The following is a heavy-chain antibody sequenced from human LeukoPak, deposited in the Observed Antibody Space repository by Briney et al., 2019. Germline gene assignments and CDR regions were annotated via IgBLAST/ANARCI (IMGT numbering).Heavy chain of an antibody. J-gene: IGHJ4*02. CDR3: VNGYERQRGY. D-gene: IGHD5-12*01. V-gene: IGHV3-7*01. Sequence: PGGSLRLSCAVSGFTFSNYWMSWVRQARGKGLEWVANINQYASEKYYVDSVKGRFTISRDNAKNSLYLQLNSLRAEDTAMYYCVNGYERQRGYWGQGTLVIVSS. CDR2: INQYASEK. CDR1: GFTFSNYW.